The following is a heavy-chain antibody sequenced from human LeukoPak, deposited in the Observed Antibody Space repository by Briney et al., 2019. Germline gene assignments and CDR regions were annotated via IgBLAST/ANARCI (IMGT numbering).Heavy chain of an antibody. CDR3: AKDLTYTSQGGSDS. D-gene: IGHD3-16*01. CDR2: IRYDGNSE. V-gene: IGHV3-30*02. Sequence: GGSLRLSCTASGFTFSTYDMHWVRQAPGKGLQRVTFIRYDGNSESYADSVKGRFIISRDNSKNTLYLQMNSLRAEDTALYFCAKDLTYTSQGGSDSWGQGTLVIVSS. CDR1: GFTFSTYD. J-gene: IGHJ4*02.